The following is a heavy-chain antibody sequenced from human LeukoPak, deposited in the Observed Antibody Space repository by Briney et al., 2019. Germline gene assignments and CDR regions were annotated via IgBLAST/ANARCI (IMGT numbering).Heavy chain of an antibody. CDR3: ARGSSPDYFDY. J-gene: IGHJ4*02. CDR1: GYSISSGYY. CDR2: IYHSGST. Sequence: SETPSLTGTVSGYSISSGYYWGWIRQPPGKGLEWIGSIYHSGSTYHNPSLKSRVTMSTDTSKNQFSLKLSSVTAADTAVYYCARGSSPDYFDYWGQGTLVTVSS. V-gene: IGHV4-38-2*02.